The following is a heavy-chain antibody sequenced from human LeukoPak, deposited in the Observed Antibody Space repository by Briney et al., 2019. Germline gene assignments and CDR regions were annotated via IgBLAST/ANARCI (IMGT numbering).Heavy chain of an antibody. D-gene: IGHD3-22*01. CDR3: ARATYYYDSSGYREGYYFDY. Sequence: PGGSLRLSCAVSGFTLCGDYISWVCQAPGGGLEWVSVIYSGGSTYYADCVRGRFTISRENSKNTLYLQMNSLRTEDTAVYYCARATYYYDSSGYREGYYFDYWGQGTLVTVSS. CDR1: GFTLCGDY. J-gene: IGHJ4*02. CDR2: IYSGGST. V-gene: IGHV3-53*01.